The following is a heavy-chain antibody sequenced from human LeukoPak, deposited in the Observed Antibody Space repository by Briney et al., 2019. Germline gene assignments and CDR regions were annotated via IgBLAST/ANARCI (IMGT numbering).Heavy chain of an antibody. J-gene: IGHJ4*02. V-gene: IGHV3-23*01. D-gene: IGHD3-10*01. CDR2: ISGSGGST. CDR1: GFTFSSYG. CDR3: AKVQYYYGSGSYYTQTPYYFDY. Sequence: GGSLRLSCAASGFTFSSYGMSWVRQAPGKGLEWVSAISGSGGSTYYADSVKGRFTISRDNSKNTLYLQMNSLRAEDTAVYYCAKVQYYYGSGSYYTQTPYYFDYWGQGTLVTVSS.